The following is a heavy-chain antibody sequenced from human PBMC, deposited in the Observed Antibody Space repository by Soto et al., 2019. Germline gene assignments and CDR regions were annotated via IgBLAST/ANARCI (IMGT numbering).Heavy chain of an antibody. D-gene: IGHD6-13*01. CDR3: ARVWGESSSWYSEDAFDI. Sequence: SETLSLTCTVSGDSISSGDYYWSWIRQPPGKGLEWIGCIYYSGNTYYNPSLKRRFSISVDTSKNQFSLKLSSVTAADTAVYYCARVWGESSSWYSEDAFDIWGQGTMVTVSS. CDR1: GDSISSGDYY. V-gene: IGHV4-30-4*01. CDR2: IYYSGNT. J-gene: IGHJ3*02.